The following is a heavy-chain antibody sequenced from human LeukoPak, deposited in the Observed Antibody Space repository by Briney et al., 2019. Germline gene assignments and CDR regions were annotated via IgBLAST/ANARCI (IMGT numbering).Heavy chain of an antibody. D-gene: IGHD1-26*01. CDR3: ARRRPGSYKHFDY. CDR1: GGSFSGYY. Sequence: PSETLSLTCAVYGGSFSGYYWSWIRQPPGKGLEWIGEINHSGSTNYNPSLKSRVTISVDTSKNQFSLKLSSVTAADTAVYYCARRRPGSYKHFDYWGQGTLVTVSS. CDR2: INHSGST. V-gene: IGHV4-34*01. J-gene: IGHJ4*02.